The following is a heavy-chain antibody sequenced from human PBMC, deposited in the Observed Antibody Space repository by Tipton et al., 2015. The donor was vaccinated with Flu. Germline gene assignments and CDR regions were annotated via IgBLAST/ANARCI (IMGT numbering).Heavy chain of an antibody. D-gene: IGHD3-3*01. Sequence: QLVQSGAEVKKPGASVKVSCKASGYTFTSYYMHWVRQAPGQGLEWMGIINPSGGSTSYAQKLQGRVTMTRDTSTSTVYMELSSLRSEDTAVYYCARAEGNYDFWSGYYDYYYYMDVWGKGTTVTVSS. J-gene: IGHJ6*03. CDR2: INPSGGST. V-gene: IGHV1-46*04. CDR3: ARAEGNYDFWSGYYDYYYYMDV. CDR1: GYTFTSYY.